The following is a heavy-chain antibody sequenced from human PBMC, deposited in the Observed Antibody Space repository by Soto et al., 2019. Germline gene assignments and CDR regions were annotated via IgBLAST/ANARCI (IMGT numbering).Heavy chain of an antibody. Sequence: GASVKVSCKTSGYSFTNYGINWVRQAPGQGLEWMGWISPFTGDTHYTQSLQGRITVTTDTSTNTAYMELRSLRSADTAVYYCARGCSGGSCHSAYWGQGTLVTVSS. CDR1: GYSFTNYG. D-gene: IGHD2-15*01. J-gene: IGHJ4*02. V-gene: IGHV1-18*04. CDR3: ARGCSGGSCHSAY. CDR2: ISPFTGDT.